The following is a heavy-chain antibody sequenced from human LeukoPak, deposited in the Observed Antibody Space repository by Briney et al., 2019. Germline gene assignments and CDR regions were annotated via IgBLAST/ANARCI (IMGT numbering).Heavy chain of an antibody. Sequence: SETLSLTCTVSGGSISSSSYYWGWLRQPPGKGLEWIGSIYYSGSTYYNLSLKSRVTISVDTSKNQFSLKLSSVTAADTAVYYSARQLLRYFDWSHQGWFDPWGQGTLVTVSS. J-gene: IGHJ5*02. V-gene: IGHV4-39*01. CDR2: IYYSGST. CDR1: GGSISSSSYY. CDR3: ARQLLRYFDWSHQGWFDP. D-gene: IGHD3-9*01.